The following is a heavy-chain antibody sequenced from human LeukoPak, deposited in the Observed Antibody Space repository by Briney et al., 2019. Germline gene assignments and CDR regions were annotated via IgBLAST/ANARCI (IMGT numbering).Heavy chain of an antibody. J-gene: IGHJ4*02. D-gene: IGHD5-18*01. CDR1: GFTFSSYW. CDR3: ARDLSGVTGYTYGRGIDY. V-gene: IGHV3-7*01. Sequence: GGSLRLSCAASGFTFSSYWMSWVRQAPGKGLEWVANIKKVGSEKYYVDSVKGRFTISRDNAKTSLYLQMNSLRAEDTAVYYCARDLSGVTGYTYGRGIDYWGQGTLVTVSS. CDR2: IKKVGSEK.